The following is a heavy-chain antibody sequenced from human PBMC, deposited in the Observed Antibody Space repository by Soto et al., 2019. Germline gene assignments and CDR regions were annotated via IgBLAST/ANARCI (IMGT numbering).Heavy chain of an antibody. CDR2: IYYSGST. Sequence: SETLSLTCTVSGGSISSYYWSWIRQPPGKGLEWIGYIYYSGSTNYNPSLKSRVTISVDTSKNQFSLKLSSVTAADTAVYYCARGVLGYCTNGVCPRPYWGQGTLLTVSS. CDR3: ARGVLGYCTNGVCPRPY. V-gene: IGHV4-59*01. J-gene: IGHJ4*02. CDR1: GGSISSYY. D-gene: IGHD2-8*01.